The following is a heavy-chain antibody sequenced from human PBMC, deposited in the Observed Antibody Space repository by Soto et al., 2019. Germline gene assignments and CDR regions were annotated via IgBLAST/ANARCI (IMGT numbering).Heavy chain of an antibody. V-gene: IGHV3-30*18. J-gene: IGHJ6*02. CDR2: ISYDGSNK. Sequence: GGSVRLSCAASGFTFSSYGMHWVRQAPGKGLEWVAVISYDGSNKYYADSVKGRFTISRDNSKNTLYLQMNSLRAEDTAVYYCAKGVGVGTYYYYGMDVWGQGTTVTVSS. CDR1: GFTFSSYG. CDR3: AKGVGVGTYYYYGMDV. D-gene: IGHD2-15*01.